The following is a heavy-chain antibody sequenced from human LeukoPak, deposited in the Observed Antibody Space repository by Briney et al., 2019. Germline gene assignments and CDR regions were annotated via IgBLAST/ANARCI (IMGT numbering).Heavy chain of an antibody. J-gene: IGHJ6*02. CDR2: IYPGDSDT. CDR3: ARRSSTVTPVVDV. V-gene: IGHV5-51*01. D-gene: IGHD4-17*01. CDR1: GYSFTSYW. Sequence: GESLKISCKGSGYSFTSYWIGWVRQMPVKGLEWMGIIYPGDSDTRYSPSFQGQVTISADKSISTAYLQWSSLKASDTAMYYCARRSSTVTPVVDVWGQGTTVTVSS.